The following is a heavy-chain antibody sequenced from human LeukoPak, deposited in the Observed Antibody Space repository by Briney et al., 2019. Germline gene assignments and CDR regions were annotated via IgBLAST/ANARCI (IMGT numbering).Heavy chain of an antibody. V-gene: IGHV4-30-4*08. CDR3: ARVLPYDFWSGGAPGALDY. J-gene: IGHJ4*02. CDR1: GGSISSGDYY. Sequence: SQTLSLTCTVSGGSISSGDYYWSWIRQPPGKGLEWIGYIYYSGSTYYNPSLKSRVTISVDTSKNQFSLKLSSVTAADTAVYYCARVLPYDFWSGGAPGALDYWGQGTLITVSS. CDR2: IYYSGST. D-gene: IGHD3-3*01.